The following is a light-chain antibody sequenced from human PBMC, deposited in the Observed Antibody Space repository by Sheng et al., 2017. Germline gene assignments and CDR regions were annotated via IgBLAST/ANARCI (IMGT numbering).Light chain of an antibody. CDR2: AAS. CDR1: QTISNF. J-gene: IGKJ1*01. V-gene: IGKV1-39*01. Sequence: DIQVTQSPSSLSASVGDRVTITCRASQTISNFLNWYQQKPEKAPKLLIYAASTLQSGVPSRFSGSGSGTDFTLTISTLQPEDFATYYCQQSYYAPLTFGQGTKV. CDR3: QQSYYAPLT.